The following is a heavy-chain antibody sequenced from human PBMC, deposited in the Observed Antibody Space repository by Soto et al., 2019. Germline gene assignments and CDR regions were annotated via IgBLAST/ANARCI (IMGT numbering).Heavy chain of an antibody. CDR1: GGSISSGGYY. J-gene: IGHJ3*02. CDR3: SRGGCGGGSCYSGSGAFDI. V-gene: IGHV4-31*03. Sequence: QVQLQESGPGLVKPSQTLSLTCTVSGGSISSGGYYWSWIRQHPGKGLEWIGYIYYSGSTYYNPSLKRRVTMSVDTSKNQFSLKLSSVTAADTAVYYCSRGGCGGGSCYSGSGAFDIWGQGTMVTVSS. D-gene: IGHD2-15*01. CDR2: IYYSGST.